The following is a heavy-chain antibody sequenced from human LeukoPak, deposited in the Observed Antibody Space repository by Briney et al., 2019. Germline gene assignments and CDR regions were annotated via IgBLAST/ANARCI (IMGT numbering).Heavy chain of an antibody. CDR2: ISTGATTI. CDR1: GFAFSNYY. V-gene: IGHV3-11*01. J-gene: IGHJ3*02. Sequence: PGGSLRLSCAASGFAFSNYYMSWIRQAPGKGLEWVSYISTGATTIYYADSVKGRFTISRDNAKNSLYLQMNSLRAEDTAVYYCARGQRRVVAAPPDAFDIWGQGTMVTVSS. D-gene: IGHD2-15*01. CDR3: ARGQRRVVAAPPDAFDI.